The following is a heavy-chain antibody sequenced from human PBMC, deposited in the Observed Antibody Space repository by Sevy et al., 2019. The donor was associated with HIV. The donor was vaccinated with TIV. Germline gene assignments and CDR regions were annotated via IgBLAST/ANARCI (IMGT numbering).Heavy chain of an antibody. CDR2: IYYSGST. D-gene: IGHD6-19*01. Sequence: SETLSLTCTVSGGSISSSSYYWGWIRQPPGKGLEWIGSIYYSGSTYYNPSLKSRVTISVDTSKNQFSLKLSSVTAADTAVYYCARRGIAVAGAYYYYGMDVWGQGTMVTVSS. J-gene: IGHJ6*02. CDR3: ARRGIAVAGAYYYYGMDV. V-gene: IGHV4-39*01. CDR1: GGSISSSSYY.